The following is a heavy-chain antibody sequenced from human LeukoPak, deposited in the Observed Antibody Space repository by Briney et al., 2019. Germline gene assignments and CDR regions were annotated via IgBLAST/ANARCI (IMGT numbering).Heavy chain of an antibody. D-gene: IGHD1-14*01. CDR2: IYYSGST. V-gene: IGHV4-59*01. J-gene: IGHJ4*02. CDR3: ARGRYYYDY. CDR1: GGSISSYY. Sequence: SETLSLTCTVSGGSISSYYWSWIRQPPGKGLEWIGYIYYSGSTNYNPSLKSRVAISVDTSKNQFSLKLSSVTAADTAVYYCARGRYYYDYWGQGTLVTVSS.